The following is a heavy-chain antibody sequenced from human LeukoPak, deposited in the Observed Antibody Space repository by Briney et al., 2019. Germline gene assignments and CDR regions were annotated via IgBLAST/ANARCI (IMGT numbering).Heavy chain of an antibody. Sequence: SQTLSLTCNVSGGSFSSGGYYWSWIRQHPGKGLEWIGYIYYSGRTYYNPSLKSRVTISVDTSKNQFSLKLSPVTAADTAVYHCARVRDGDYGYIGFDPWGQGTLVTVSS. J-gene: IGHJ5*02. CDR1: GGSFSSGGYY. CDR2: IYYSGRT. V-gene: IGHV4-31*03. CDR3: ARVRDGDYGYIGFDP. D-gene: IGHD4-17*01.